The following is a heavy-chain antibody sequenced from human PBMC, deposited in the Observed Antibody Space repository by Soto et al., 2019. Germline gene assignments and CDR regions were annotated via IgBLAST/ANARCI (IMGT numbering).Heavy chain of an antibody. J-gene: IGHJ6*02. CDR3: ARASYDFWSGYSVNYYYGMDV. V-gene: IGHV1-18*01. CDR2: ISAYNGNT. D-gene: IGHD3-3*01. Sequence: ASVKVSCKASGYTFTSYGISWVRQAPGQGLEWMGWISAYNGNTNYAQKLQGRVTMTTDTSTSTAYMELRSLRSDDTAVYYCARASYDFWSGYSVNYYYGMDVWGQGTTVTVSS. CDR1: GYTFTSYG.